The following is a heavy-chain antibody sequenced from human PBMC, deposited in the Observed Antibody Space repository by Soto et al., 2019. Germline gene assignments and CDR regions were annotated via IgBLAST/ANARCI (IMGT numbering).Heavy chain of an antibody. CDR3: ARGPPFGY. CDR1: GGSISSYY. J-gene: IGHJ4*02. Sequence: SETLSLTCTVSGGSISSYYWSWIRQPPGKGLEWIGYIYYSGSTYYNPSLKSRVTISVDRSKNQFSLKLSSVTAADTAVYYCARGPPFGYWGQGTLVTVSS. D-gene: IGHD3-10*01. V-gene: IGHV4-59*12. CDR2: IYYSGST.